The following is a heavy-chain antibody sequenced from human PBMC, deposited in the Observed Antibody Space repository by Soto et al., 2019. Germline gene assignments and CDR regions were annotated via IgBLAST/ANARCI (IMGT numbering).Heavy chain of an antibody. CDR3: VKGGIAAAGNWFDP. V-gene: IGHV3-64D*08. CDR1: GFPFSSYS. Sequence: PGGSMIVSCSAAGFPFSSYSMHWVRQTPGKGLEYVSAISSNGGSTYYADSVKGRFTISRDNSKNTLYLQMSSLRAEDTAVYYCVKGGIAAAGNWFDPWGQGTLVTVSS. J-gene: IGHJ5*02. D-gene: IGHD6-13*01. CDR2: ISSNGGST.